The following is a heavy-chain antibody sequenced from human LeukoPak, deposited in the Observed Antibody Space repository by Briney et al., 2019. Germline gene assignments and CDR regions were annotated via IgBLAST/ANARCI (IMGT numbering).Heavy chain of an antibody. CDR3: VRDPSRLEPGYFDN. CDR1: GFTFSSFS. D-gene: IGHD6-19*01. J-gene: IGHJ4*01. Sequence: GGSLRLSCAASGFTFSSFSIHWVRLTPGKGLEWVSFISTTSSTHYVASVKGRFTISRDNAKNSVSLLMNSLGADDTAVYYCVRDPSRLEPGYFDNWGQGVLVTVSS. V-gene: IGHV3-21*01. CDR2: ISTTSST.